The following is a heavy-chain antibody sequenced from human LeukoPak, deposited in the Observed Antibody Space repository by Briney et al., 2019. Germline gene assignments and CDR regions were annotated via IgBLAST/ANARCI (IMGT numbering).Heavy chain of an antibody. CDR1: GFSPCMDW. CDR2: INQDGREK. D-gene: IGHD1-26*01. Sequence: GGALRHSCVPSGFSPCMDWMSWVPQAPGKGLGWGANINQDGREKYDVDSVRGRFTIPRDNAKNSLDLQMNSLRAEDTAVYYCATSGWGLRTPFDYWGEGTLVTVSS. CDR3: ATSGWGLRTPFDY. V-gene: IGHV3-7*02. J-gene: IGHJ4*02.